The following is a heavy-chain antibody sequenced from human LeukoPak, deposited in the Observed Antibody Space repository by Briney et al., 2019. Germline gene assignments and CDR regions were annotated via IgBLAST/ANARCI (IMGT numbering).Heavy chain of an antibody. Sequence: GGSLRLSCAASGFTFSSYAMSWVRQAPGKGLEWVSAISGSGGSTYYADSVKGRFTISRDNSKNTLYLQMNSLRAEDTAVYYCAAWFGELLYAYDIWGQGTMVTVSS. CDR1: GFTFSSYA. CDR3: AAWFGELLYAYDI. J-gene: IGHJ3*02. CDR2: ISGSGGST. D-gene: IGHD3-10*01. V-gene: IGHV3-23*01.